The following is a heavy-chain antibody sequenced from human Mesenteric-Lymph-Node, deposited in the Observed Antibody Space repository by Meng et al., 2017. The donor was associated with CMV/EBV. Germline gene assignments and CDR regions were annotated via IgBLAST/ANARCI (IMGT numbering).Heavy chain of an antibody. J-gene: IGHJ6*02. V-gene: IGHV4-61*01. Sequence: SETLSLTCTVSGGSVSSGSYYWSWIRQSPGKELEWIGYVFYSGNTEYNPFLKSRVTMSIDTSENQFSLRLSSVTAADTAVYYCARVSPIAAAGSYNYYGVDVWGQGTTVTV. CDR1: GGSVSSGSYY. CDR2: VFYSGNT. D-gene: IGHD6-13*01. CDR3: ARVSPIAAAGSYNYYGVDV.